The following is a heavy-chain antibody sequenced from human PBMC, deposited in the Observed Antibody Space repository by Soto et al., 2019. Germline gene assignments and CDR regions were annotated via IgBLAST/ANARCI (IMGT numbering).Heavy chain of an antibody. D-gene: IGHD2-2*03. J-gene: IGHJ3*02. CDR1: GGSVSSGSYY. V-gene: IGHV4-61*01. CDR2: IYYSGST. CDR3: AKGGWMLFDI. Sequence: SETLSLTCTVSGGSVSSGSYYWSWIRQPPGKGLEWIGYIYYSGSTNYNPSLKSRVTISVDTSKNQFSLKLNSVTAADTAVYYCAKGGWMLFDIWGQGTMVTVSS.